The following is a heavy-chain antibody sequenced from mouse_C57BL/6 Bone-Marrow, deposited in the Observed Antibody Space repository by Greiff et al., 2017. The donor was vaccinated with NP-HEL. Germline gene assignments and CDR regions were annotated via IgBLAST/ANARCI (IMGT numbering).Heavy chain of an antibody. CDR1: GFTFSDYY. CDR3: ARCGYYGSPWWYFDV. Sequence: EVQGVESGGGLVQPGGSLKLSCAASGFTFSDYYMYWVRQTPEKRLEWVAYISNGGGSTYYPDTVKGRFTISRDNAKNTLYLQMSRLKSEDTAMYYCARCGYYGSPWWYFDVWGTGTTVTVSS. D-gene: IGHD1-1*01. J-gene: IGHJ1*03. CDR2: ISNGGGST. V-gene: IGHV5-12*01.